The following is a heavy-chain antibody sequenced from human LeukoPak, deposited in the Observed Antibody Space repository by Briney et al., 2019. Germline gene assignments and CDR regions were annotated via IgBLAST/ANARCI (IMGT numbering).Heavy chain of an antibody. J-gene: IGHJ6*02. Sequence: GGSLRLSCAASGFTFSSYAMSWVRQAPGKGLEWVSAISGSGGSTYYADSVKGRFTISRDNSKNTLYLQMNSLRAEDTAVYYCARDLAGSGYCSGGSCYPSNYYYYYGMDVWGQGTTVTVSS. CDR1: GFTFSSYA. V-gene: IGHV3-23*01. CDR2: ISGSGGST. CDR3: ARDLAGSGYCSGGSCYPSNYYYYYGMDV. D-gene: IGHD2-15*01.